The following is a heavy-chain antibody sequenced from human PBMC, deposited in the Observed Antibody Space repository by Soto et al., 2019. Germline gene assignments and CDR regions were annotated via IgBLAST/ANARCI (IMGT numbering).Heavy chain of an antibody. D-gene: IGHD1-20*01. CDR2: VFYTGFT. CDR3: ATSQKGYNWNYFDH. J-gene: IGHJ4*02. V-gene: IGHV4-39*01. CDR1: GASISGSYYY. Sequence: ETQSLTCAVSGASISGSYYYWAWLRQSPGKGPEWIGSVFYTGFTSYNPSLESRVSVSVDTSKSQFSLKLSAVTAADTAVYYCATSQKGYNWNYFDHWGQGALVTVSS.